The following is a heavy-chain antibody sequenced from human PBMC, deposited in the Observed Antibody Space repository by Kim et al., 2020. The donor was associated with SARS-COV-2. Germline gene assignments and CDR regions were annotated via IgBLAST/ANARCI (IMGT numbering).Heavy chain of an antibody. Sequence: GGSLRLSCAASGFTFDDYGMSWVRQVPGKGLEWVSGINWHGGSTGYADSVKGRFTISRDNAKNSLYLQMNSLRAEDKALYHCASGGYYDILTGFLVGYSMAIWGQGTTVTVSS. D-gene: IGHD3-9*01. CDR1: GFTFDDYG. CDR2: INWHGGST. V-gene: IGHV3-20*01. J-gene: IGHJ6*02. CDR3: ASGGYYDILTGFLVGYSMAI.